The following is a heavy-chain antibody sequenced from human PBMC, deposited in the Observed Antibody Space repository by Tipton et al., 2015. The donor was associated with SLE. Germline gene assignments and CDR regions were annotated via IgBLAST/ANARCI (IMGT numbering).Heavy chain of an antibody. CDR2: ISGSGGST. V-gene: IGHV3-23*01. Sequence: SLRLSCAASGFTFSHYRLAWVRQAPGKGLEWVSAISGSGGSTYYADSVKGRFTISRDNSKNTLYLQMNSLRAEDTAVYYCAKGTVVVITVFDYWGQGTLVTVSS. J-gene: IGHJ4*02. CDR1: GFTFSHYR. D-gene: IGHD3-22*01. CDR3: AKGTVVVITVFDY.